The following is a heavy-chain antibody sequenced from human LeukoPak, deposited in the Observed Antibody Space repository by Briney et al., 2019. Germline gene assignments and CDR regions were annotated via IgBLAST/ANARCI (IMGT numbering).Heavy chain of an antibody. CDR2: TSYDGSNK. D-gene: IGHD3-10*01. CDR1: GFIFSTYG. Sequence: AGGSLRLSCAASGFIFSTYGMQGVRQAPGEGLESVAVTSYDGSNKYYTDSVKGRFTISRDNSKNTLYLQMDFLRPEDTAVYYCARKGAGAGGFDAPLDYWGQGTLVTVSS. V-gene: IGHV3-30*03. CDR3: ARKGAGAGGFDAPLDY. J-gene: IGHJ4*02.